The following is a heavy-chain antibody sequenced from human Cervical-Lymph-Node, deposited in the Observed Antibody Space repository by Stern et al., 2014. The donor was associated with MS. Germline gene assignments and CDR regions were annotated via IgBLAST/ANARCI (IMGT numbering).Heavy chain of an antibody. J-gene: IGHJ4*02. CDR2: LTPLFGTS. CDR3: ARDQGGIADS. Sequence: VQLVGSGAEVKKPGSSGKVSCKASGGSFSMDTISWVRQAPGQGLEWMGGLTPLFGTSNYAQKFQGRVTTTADVSTSTAYMELTSLRSEDTAVYFCARDQGGIADSWGQGTLVIVSS. CDR1: GGSFSMDT. D-gene: IGHD6-13*01. V-gene: IGHV1-69*01.